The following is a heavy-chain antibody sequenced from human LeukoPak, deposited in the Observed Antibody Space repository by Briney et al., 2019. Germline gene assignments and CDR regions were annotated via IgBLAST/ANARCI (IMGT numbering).Heavy chain of an antibody. V-gene: IGHV3-7*01. Sequence: GGSLRLSCAASGFTFSSYWMSWVRQAPGKGLEWVANIKQDGSEKYYVDSVKGRFTISRDNAKNSLYLQMNSLRAEDTAVYYCARDGPGLCSGGRCYYYYMAVWGKGTPVTVSS. CDR1: GFTFSSYW. CDR2: IKQDGSEK. D-gene: IGHD2-15*01. CDR3: ARDGPGLCSGGRCYYYYMAV. J-gene: IGHJ6*03.